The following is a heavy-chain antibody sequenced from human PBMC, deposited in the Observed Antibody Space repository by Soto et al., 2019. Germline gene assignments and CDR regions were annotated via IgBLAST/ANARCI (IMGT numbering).Heavy chain of an antibody. CDR3: ARDNPGTYFDL. D-gene: IGHD1-7*01. V-gene: IGHV3-7*01. J-gene: IGHJ4*02. Sequence: ESGGGLVQPGGSLRLSCDASGFIFNDFWMTWVRQAPGKGLEWVANIKGDGSQTSYVDSVKGRFTIARDNTKNSLYLQMSSLRAEDTALYYCARDNPGTYFDLWGRGTLVTVSS. CDR1: GFIFNDFW. CDR2: IKGDGSQT.